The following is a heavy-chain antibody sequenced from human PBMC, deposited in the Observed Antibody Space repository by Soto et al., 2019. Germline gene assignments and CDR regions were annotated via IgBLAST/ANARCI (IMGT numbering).Heavy chain of an antibody. Sequence: PGGSLRLSCVVSGFTFSSYAMTWVRQAPGKGLEWVSSISGSGSSAYYADSVKGRFTISRDDSRNTLYLQMNSLRAEDTALYYCARGGYRGAFSDYWAQGTLVTVSS. CDR2: ISGSGSSA. CDR3: ARGGYRGAFSDY. J-gene: IGHJ4*02. V-gene: IGHV3-23*01. D-gene: IGHD3-10*01. CDR1: GFTFSSYA.